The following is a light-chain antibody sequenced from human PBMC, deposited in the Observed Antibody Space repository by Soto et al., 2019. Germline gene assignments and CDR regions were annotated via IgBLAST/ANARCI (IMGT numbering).Light chain of an antibody. V-gene: IGKV3-11*01. J-gene: IGKJ1*01. Sequence: EVGLTQSPVTLSLSPGQRATLSWGASQSISSNLAWYQQKPGQAPRLLISDASNRATGIPARFSGSGSGKDFTLNISSLEPEDFAVYYCQQRSNWPPEWTFGQGTKVDIK. CDR1: QSISSN. CDR2: DAS. CDR3: QQRSNWPPEWT.